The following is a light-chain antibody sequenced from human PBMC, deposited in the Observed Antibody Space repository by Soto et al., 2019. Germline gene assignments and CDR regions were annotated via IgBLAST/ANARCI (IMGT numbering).Light chain of an antibody. Sequence: EIVMTPSPATLSVSPVERATLSCRASQSVSSNLAWYQHTPGQAPRLLIYGASTRATGIPARFSGSGSGTEFTLTISSLQSEDSAVYYRQQYDNSPLTFGGGTKVDIK. J-gene: IGKJ4*01. CDR3: QQYDNSPLT. V-gene: IGKV3-15*01. CDR1: QSVSSN. CDR2: GAS.